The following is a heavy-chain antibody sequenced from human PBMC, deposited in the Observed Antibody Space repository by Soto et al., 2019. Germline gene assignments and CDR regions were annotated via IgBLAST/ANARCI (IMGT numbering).Heavy chain of an antibody. J-gene: IGHJ6*04. Sequence: PSETLSLPCTVSGGSISSGDYYWSWIRQPPGKGLEWVGYIYYSGSTYYNPSLKSRVTISVDTSKNQFSLKLSSVTAAATAVYYCAREMVATAINLYYYYGMDGWGKGTTVPVSS. CDR1: GGSISSGDYY. CDR3: AREMVATAINLYYYYGMDG. V-gene: IGHV4-30-4*01. D-gene: IGHD2-21*02. CDR2: IYYSGST.